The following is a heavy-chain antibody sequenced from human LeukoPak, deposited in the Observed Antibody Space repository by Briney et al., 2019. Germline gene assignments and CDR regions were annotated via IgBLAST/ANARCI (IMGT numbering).Heavy chain of an antibody. CDR2: INAGNGNT. CDR1: GYTFTSYA. V-gene: IGHV1-3*01. D-gene: IGHD2-15*01. Sequence: ASVKVSCKASGYTFTSYAMHWVRQAPGQRLEWMGWINAGNGNTKYSRKFQGRVTITRDTSASTAYMELSSLRSEDTAVYYCAREEIVVVVADHGMDVWGQGTTVTVSS. J-gene: IGHJ6*02. CDR3: AREEIVVVVADHGMDV.